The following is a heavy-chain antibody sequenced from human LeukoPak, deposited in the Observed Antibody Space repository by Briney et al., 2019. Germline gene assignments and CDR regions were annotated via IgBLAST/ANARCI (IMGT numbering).Heavy chain of an antibody. V-gene: IGHV4-34*01. CDR1: GGSFSGYY. Sequence: PSETLSLTCAVYGGSFSGYYWSWIRQPPGKGLEWIGEINHSGSTNYNPSLKSRITISVDTSKNQFSLKLSSVTAADTAVYYCASKPRITMVRGVIRLNDYWGQGTLVTVSS. CDR3: ASKPRITMVRGVIRLNDY. CDR2: INHSGST. J-gene: IGHJ4*02. D-gene: IGHD3-10*01.